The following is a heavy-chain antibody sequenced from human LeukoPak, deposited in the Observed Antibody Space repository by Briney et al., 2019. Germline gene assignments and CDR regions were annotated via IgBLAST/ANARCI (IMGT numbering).Heavy chain of an antibody. V-gene: IGHV4-34*01. CDR1: GGSFSGYY. CDR3: ARASSGFDP. Sequence: PSETLSLTCAVYGGSFSGYYWSWIRQPPGKGLEWIGEINHSGSTNYNPSLKSRVTISVDTSKNQFSLMLSSVTAADTAVYYCARASSGFDPWGQGTLVTVSS. J-gene: IGHJ5*02. CDR2: INHSGST. D-gene: IGHD3-10*01.